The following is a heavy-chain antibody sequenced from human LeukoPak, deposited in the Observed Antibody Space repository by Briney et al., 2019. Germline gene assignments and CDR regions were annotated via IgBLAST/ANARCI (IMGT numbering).Heavy chain of an antibody. CDR3: ARGGSGSS. D-gene: IGHD3-10*01. J-gene: IGHJ5*02. CDR1: GFMFSNYW. CDR2: IKEDGGEK. Sequence: AGGPLRLSCAASGFMFSNYWMNWVRQAPGKGLEWVATIKEDGGEKYYVDSVKGRFTISRDNAKNSLSLQMSTLRVEDTAVYYCARGGSGSSWGQGTLVTVSS. V-gene: IGHV3-7*04.